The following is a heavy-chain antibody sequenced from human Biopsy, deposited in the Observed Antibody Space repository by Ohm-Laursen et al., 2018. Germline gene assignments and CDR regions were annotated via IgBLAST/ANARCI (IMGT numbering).Heavy chain of an antibody. V-gene: IGHV4-59*07. CDR1: GGSTGGYH. CDR3: ARMPHFDY. J-gene: IGHJ4*02. D-gene: IGHD2-2*01. CDR2: ISYTGGI. Sequence: SDTLSLTCTVSGGSTGGYHWSWIRKSPGKGLEWLAYISYTGGITSNPSLNGRATISLDTSKNQFSLRLIYVTAAGTAVYYCARMPHFDYWGQGILVTVSS.